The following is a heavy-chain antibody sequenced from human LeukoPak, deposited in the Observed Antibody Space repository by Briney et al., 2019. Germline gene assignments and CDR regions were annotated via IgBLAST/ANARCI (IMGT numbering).Heavy chain of an antibody. D-gene: IGHD2-2*01. CDR2: ITSSSSYI. V-gene: IGHV3-21*01. CDR1: GFIFSSYT. Sequence: GGSLRLSCAASGFIFSSYTMMWVRQAPGKGLEYVSSITSSSSYIYYADSVKGRFTISRDNVKKSTFLQMNSLRVEETAFYHCVRWGVTAGMQDWGQGTLVTVSS. CDR3: VRWGVTAGMQD. J-gene: IGHJ4*02.